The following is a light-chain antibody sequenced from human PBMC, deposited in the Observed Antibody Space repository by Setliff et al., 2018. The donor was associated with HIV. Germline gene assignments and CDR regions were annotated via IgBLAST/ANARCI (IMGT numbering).Light chain of an antibody. Sequence: QSVLTQPASVSGSPGQSLTISCTGTSGNLGSYDRVSWYQQHPVKAPRLIIYEVTKRPSGVSSRFSGSKSGNTASLTISGLQAEDEADYYCCSFANNNTKVFGGGTKVTVL. CDR1: SGNLGSYDR. V-gene: IGLV2-23*02. CDR2: EVT. CDR3: CSFANNNTKV. J-gene: IGLJ1*01.